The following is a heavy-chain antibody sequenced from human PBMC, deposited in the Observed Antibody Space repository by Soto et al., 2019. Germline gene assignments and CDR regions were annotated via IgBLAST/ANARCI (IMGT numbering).Heavy chain of an antibody. V-gene: IGHV5-51*01. CDR3: ARHGGLHCGGDCQFDY. J-gene: IGHJ4*02. CDR2: VYPGDSDT. D-gene: IGHD2-21*02. Sequence: GESLKISCKGSGYSFTTYWIGWVRQMPGKGLEWMGIVYPGDSDTRYSPSFQGQVTISADRSISTAYLQWSSLKASDTAMYYCARHGGLHCGGDCQFDYWGQGTLVTVSS. CDR1: GYSFTTYW.